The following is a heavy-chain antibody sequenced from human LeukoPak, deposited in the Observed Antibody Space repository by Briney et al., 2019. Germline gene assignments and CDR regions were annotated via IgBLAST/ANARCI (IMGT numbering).Heavy chain of an antibody. Sequence: DSVKLSCKASGYTITSYDIDWVRQATGQGLEWIGWMNPNRGNTGYAQNFQGRVTVTRNTSISTTYMALSSLRSEDTAVYYCARGPIVGATAANFDYWGHGTLVTVSS. CDR1: GYTITSYD. CDR2: MNPNRGNT. CDR3: ARGPIVGATAANFDY. D-gene: IGHD1-26*01. J-gene: IGHJ4*01. V-gene: IGHV1-8*01.